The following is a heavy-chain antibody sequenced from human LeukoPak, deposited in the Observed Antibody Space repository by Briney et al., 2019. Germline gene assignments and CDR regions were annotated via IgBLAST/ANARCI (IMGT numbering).Heavy chain of an antibody. D-gene: IGHD6-13*01. CDR1: GGSISSSNW. Sequence: SETLSLTCAVSGGSISSSNWWSWVRQPPGKGLEWIGEIYHSGSTNYNPSLKSRVTISVDKSKNQFSLKLSSVTAADTAVYYCARADRQQLGPLYYYYGMDVWGQGTTVTVSS. J-gene: IGHJ6*02. V-gene: IGHV4-4*02. CDR3: ARADRQQLGPLYYYYGMDV. CDR2: IYHSGST.